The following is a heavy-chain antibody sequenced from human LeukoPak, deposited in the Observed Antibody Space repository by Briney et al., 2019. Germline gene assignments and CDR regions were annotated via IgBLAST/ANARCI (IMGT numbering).Heavy chain of an antibody. CDR1: GGSFSGYY. D-gene: IGHD3-10*01. Sequence: SSETLSLTCAVYGGSFSGYYWSWLRQPPGKGLEWIGEINHSGSTNYNPSLKSRVTISVDTSKNQFSLKLSSVTAADTAVYYCARGRRITMVRGRLFLDPWGQGTLVTVSS. J-gene: IGHJ5*02. CDR3: ARGRRITMVRGRLFLDP. V-gene: IGHV4-34*01. CDR2: INHSGST.